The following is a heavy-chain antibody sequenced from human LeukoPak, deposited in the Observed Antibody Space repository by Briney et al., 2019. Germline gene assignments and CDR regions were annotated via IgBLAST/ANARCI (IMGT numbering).Heavy chain of an antibody. Sequence: GGSLRLSCAASGVTFNDYYMSWMRQAPGKGLEWLSYINIGGTNTHYDDSVKGRFTISRDNAKKSLYLERNNLRAEDTAVYYCATDGAGFDTWGQGVLVTVSS. V-gene: IGHV3-11*01. CDR1: GVTFNDYY. J-gene: IGHJ5*02. CDR2: INIGGTNT. CDR3: ATDGAGFDT.